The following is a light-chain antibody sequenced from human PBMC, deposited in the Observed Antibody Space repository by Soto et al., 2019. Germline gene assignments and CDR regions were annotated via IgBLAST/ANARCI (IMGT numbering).Light chain of an antibody. V-gene: IGKV3-15*01. CDR1: QSVSSN. CDR3: QQYNNWPSWT. CDR2: SAS. J-gene: IGKJ1*01. Sequence: EIVMTQSPDTLSVSPGERATLSCRASQSVSSNLAWYQQKPGQAPRLLIYSASTRATGIPARFSGSGSGTEFTLTISSLQSVDFAVYYCQQYNNWPSWTFGQGTKVEIK.